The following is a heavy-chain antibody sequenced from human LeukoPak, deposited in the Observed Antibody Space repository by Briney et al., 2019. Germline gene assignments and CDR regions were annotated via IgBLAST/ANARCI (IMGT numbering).Heavy chain of an antibody. D-gene: IGHD3-22*01. V-gene: IGHV1-2*02. CDR2: INPNTGGT. Sequence: VASVKVSCKASGYTFSGYYIHWVRQAPGQGLEWMGWINPNTGGTKYAQRFQDRVTMTRDTSISTAYMEVSRLRSDDTAVYYCARETTYYYDSSGFRPWGQGTLVTVSS. J-gene: IGHJ5*02. CDR3: ARETTYYYDSSGFRP. CDR1: GYTFSGYY.